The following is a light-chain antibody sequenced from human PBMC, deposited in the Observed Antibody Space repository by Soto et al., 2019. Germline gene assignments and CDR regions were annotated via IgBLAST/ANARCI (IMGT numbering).Light chain of an antibody. Sequence: NFMLTQPHSVSESPGTTVIISCTRSSGSIASNYVQWYPQRPGSSPPTVIYEDNQRPSGVPDRFSGSIDSSSNSASLTISGLETEDEADYFGQAYDATKQVCGGGTKRTVL. V-gene: IGLV6-57*01. J-gene: IGLJ3*02. CDR3: QAYDATKQV. CDR2: EDN. CDR1: SGSIASNY.